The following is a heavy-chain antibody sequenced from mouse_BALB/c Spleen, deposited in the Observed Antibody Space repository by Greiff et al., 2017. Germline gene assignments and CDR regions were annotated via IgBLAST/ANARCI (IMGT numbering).Heavy chain of an antibody. J-gene: IGHJ3*01. CDR1: GFSLTSYG. D-gene: IGHD4-1*01. Sequence: VQGVESGPGLVAPSQSLSITCTVSGFSLTSYGVHWVRQPPGKGLEWLGVIWAGGSTNYNSALMSRLSISKDNSKSQVFLKMNSLQTDDTAMYYCARERTGFAYWGQGTLVTVSA. CDR2: IWAGGST. CDR3: ARERTGFAY. V-gene: IGHV2-9*02.